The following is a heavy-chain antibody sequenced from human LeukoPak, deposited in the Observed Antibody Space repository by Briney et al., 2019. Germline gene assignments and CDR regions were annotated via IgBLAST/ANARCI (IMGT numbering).Heavy chain of an antibody. Sequence: SETLSLTCTVSGGSISSYYWSWIRQPPGKGLEWIGYIYYSGSTNYNPSLKSRVTISVDTSKNQLSLRLSSVTAADTAVYYCSRGGYIYGGHNWFDPWGQGTLVTVSS. CDR2: IYYSGST. J-gene: IGHJ5*02. CDR1: GGSISSYY. D-gene: IGHD5-18*01. CDR3: SRGGYIYGGHNWFDP. V-gene: IGHV4-59*01.